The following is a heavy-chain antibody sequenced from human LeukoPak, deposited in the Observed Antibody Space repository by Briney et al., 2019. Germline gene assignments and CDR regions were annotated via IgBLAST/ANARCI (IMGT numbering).Heavy chain of an antibody. Sequence: PGGSLRLSCAASGFIFDDYAMHWVRHAPGKGLEWVSGISGNSGSIGYADSVKGRVTISRDNAKNYLYLQLNSLRAEDTALYYCAKDIGLRYSYGLYYFDYWGQGTLVTVSS. V-gene: IGHV3-9*01. D-gene: IGHD5-18*01. J-gene: IGHJ4*02. CDR2: ISGNSGSI. CDR1: GFIFDDYA. CDR3: AKDIGLRYSYGLYYFDY.